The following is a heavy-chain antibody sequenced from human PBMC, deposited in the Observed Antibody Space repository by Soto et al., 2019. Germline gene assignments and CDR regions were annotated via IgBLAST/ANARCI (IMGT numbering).Heavy chain of an antibody. J-gene: IGHJ3*02. Sequence: QVQLQESGPGLVKPSETLSLTCTVSGGSISSYYWSWIRQPPGKGLEWIGYIYYSGSTNYNRSLKSRVTLXXDXSXSQFSRKLSSVTAADTAVYYCARGPPYYGSGDAFDIWGQGTMVTVSS. D-gene: IGHD3-10*01. CDR1: GGSISSYY. V-gene: IGHV4-59*01. CDR2: IYYSGST. CDR3: ARGPPYYGSGDAFDI.